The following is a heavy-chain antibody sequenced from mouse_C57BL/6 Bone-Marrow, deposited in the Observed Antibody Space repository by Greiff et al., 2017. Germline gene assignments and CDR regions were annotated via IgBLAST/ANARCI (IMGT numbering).Heavy chain of an antibody. D-gene: IGHD2-1*01. V-gene: IGHV1-64*01. Sequence: QVQLKQSGAELVKPGASVKLSCKASGYTFTSYWMHWVKQRPGQGLEWIGMIHPNSGSTNYNEKFKSKATLTVDKSSSTAYMQLSSLTSEDSAVYYCARRGIYYGNRGFAYWGQGTLVTVSA. CDR3: ARRGIYYGNRGFAY. CDR1: GYTFTSYW. J-gene: IGHJ3*01. CDR2: IHPNSGST.